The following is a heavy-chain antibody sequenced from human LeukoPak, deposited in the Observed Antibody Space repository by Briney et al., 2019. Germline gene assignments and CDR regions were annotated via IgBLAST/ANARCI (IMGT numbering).Heavy chain of an antibody. V-gene: IGHV3-33*01. CDR1: GFTFRSYG. CDR3: ARDQNDYVWGSYRPKGGFDY. J-gene: IGHJ4*02. Sequence: GRSLRLSCAASGFTFRSYGMHWVRQAPGKGLEGVAVIWYDGSNKYYADSVKGRFTISRDNYKNTLYLQMNSLRAEDTAVYYCARDQNDYVWGSYRPKGGFDYWGQGTLVTVSS. D-gene: IGHD3-16*02. CDR2: IWYDGSNK.